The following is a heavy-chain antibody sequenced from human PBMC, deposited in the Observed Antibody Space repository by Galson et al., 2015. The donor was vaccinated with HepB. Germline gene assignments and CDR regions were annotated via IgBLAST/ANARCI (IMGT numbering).Heavy chain of an antibody. D-gene: IGHD5-18*01. J-gene: IGHJ4*02. Sequence: SVKVSCKASGYTFTSYAMHWVRQAPGQRLEWMGWINAGNGNTKYSQKFQGRVTITRDTSASTAYMELSSLRSEDTAVYYCARDQQLWAYYFDYWGQGTLVTVSP. CDR2: INAGNGNT. V-gene: IGHV1-3*01. CDR3: ARDQQLWAYYFDY. CDR1: GYTFTSYA.